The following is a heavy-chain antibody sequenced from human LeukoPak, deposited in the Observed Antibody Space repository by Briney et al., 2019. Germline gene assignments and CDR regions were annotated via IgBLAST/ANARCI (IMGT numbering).Heavy chain of an antibody. J-gene: IGHJ6*02. D-gene: IGHD3-9*01. V-gene: IGHV3-23*01. CDR1: GFTFSSYA. CDR2: ISGSGGST. CDR3: TRDLMDYDVSTGLHHYYMDV. Sequence: PGGCLRLSCAASGFTFSSYAMSWVRQAPGKGLEWVSAISGSGGSTYYADSVKGRFTISRDNAKNTLYLQMNTLRVEDTAVYYCTRDLMDYDVSTGLHHYYMDVWGQGTTVTVSS.